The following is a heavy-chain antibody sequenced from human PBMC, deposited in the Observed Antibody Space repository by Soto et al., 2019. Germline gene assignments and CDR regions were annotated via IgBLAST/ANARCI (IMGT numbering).Heavy chain of an antibody. J-gene: IGHJ6*02. D-gene: IGHD6-6*01. V-gene: IGHV1-69*13. CDR2: IIPIFGTA. CDR3: ARVIAARPGGYYYYYGMDV. Sequence: ASVKVSCKASGGTFSSYAISWVRQAPGQGLEWMGGIIPIFGTANYAQKFQGRVTITADESTSTAYMELSSLRSEDTAVYYCARVIAARPGGYYYYYGMDVWGQGTTVTVSS. CDR1: GGTFSSYA.